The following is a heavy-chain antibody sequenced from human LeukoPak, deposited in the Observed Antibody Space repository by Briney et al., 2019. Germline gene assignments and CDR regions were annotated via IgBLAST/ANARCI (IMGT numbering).Heavy chain of an antibody. D-gene: IGHD2-2*01. CDR2: ISRSRAYI. J-gene: IGHJ4*02. V-gene: IGHV3-21*01. Sequence: GGPLRLSCAASGFTLSSYSMNWVRQAPGKGLKWVSSISRSRAYIYYADSVKGRFTISRDNARNTVYLHMNCLRAQDTAVFYCARADQGPLDYWGQGTLVTVYS. CDR1: GFTLSSYS. CDR3: ARADQGPLDY.